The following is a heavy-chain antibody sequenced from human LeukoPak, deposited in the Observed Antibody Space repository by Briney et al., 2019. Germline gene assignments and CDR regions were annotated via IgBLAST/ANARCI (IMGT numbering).Heavy chain of an antibody. CDR1: GFTFSSYS. CDR3: ARGSSTKKGFDY. V-gene: IGHV3-21*01. Sequence: GGPLRLSCAASGFTFSSYSMNWVRQAPGKGLEWVSSISSSSSYIYYADSVKGRFTISRDNAKNSLYLQMNSLRAEDTAVYYCARGSSTKKGFDYWGQGTLVTVSS. D-gene: IGHD1-1*01. J-gene: IGHJ4*02. CDR2: ISSSSSYI.